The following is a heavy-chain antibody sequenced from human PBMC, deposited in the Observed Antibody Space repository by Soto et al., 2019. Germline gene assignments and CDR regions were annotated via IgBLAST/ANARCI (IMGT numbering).Heavy chain of an antibody. Sequence: QMQLVQSGPEVKKPGTSVKVSCKASGFTFTSSAVQWVRQARGQRLEWIGWIVVGSGNTNYAQKFQERVTITRDMSTSTAYMELSSLSSEDTAVYYCAADPHNCNSDYYGMDVWGQGTTVTVSS. CDR3: AADPHNCNSDYYGMDV. CDR2: IVVGSGNT. CDR1: GFTFTSSA. V-gene: IGHV1-58*01. D-gene: IGHD1-7*01. J-gene: IGHJ6*02.